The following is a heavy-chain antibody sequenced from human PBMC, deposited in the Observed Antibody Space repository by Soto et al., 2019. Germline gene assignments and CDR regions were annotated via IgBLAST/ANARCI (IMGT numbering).Heavy chain of an antibody. Sequence: PGESLKISCKGSGYSFTSYWITWVRQMPGKGLEWMGRIDPSDSYIKDSPSFQGHVTISADRSISTAYLQWSSLKASDTAMYYCARSVAAAEYYFDYWGQGTLVTVSS. CDR1: GYSFTSYW. V-gene: IGHV5-10-1*01. D-gene: IGHD6-13*01. CDR3: ARSVAAAEYYFDY. J-gene: IGHJ4*02. CDR2: IDPSDSYI.